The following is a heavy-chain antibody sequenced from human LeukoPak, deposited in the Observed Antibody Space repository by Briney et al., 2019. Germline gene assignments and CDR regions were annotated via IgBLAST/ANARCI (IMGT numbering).Heavy chain of an antibody. V-gene: IGHV1-18*01. J-gene: IGHJ5*02. CDR1: GYTFTTYL. CDR3: ARVSHSSSWYGNWFDP. D-gene: IGHD6-13*01. Sequence: ASVKVSCKASGYTFTTYLITWVRQAPGQGLEWMGWISANNGNTNYAQKFQGRVTMTTDTSTSTAYTELRSLRSDDTAMYYCARVSHSSSWYGNWFDPWGQGTLVIVSS. CDR2: ISANNGNT.